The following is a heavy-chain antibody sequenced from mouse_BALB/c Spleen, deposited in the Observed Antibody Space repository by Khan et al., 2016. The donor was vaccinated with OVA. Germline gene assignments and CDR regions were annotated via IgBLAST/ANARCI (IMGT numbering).Heavy chain of an antibody. J-gene: IGHJ3*01. V-gene: IGHV1-4*01. D-gene: IGHD2-14*01. Sequence: VQLQQSGAELARPGASVKMSCKTSGYTFSSYTIHWIKLRPGQGLEWIGYINPNNGYTNYNQKFKDKATLTADKSSTTVYMQLSSLTSDDSAMDNCGRDGAYYRNDGWFAYWGQGTLVTVSA. CDR2: INPNNGYT. CDR1: GYTFSSYT. CDR3: GRDGAYYRNDGWFAY.